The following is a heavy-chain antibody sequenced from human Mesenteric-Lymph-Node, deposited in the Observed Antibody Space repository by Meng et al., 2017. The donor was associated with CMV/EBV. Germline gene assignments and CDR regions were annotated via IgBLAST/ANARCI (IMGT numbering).Heavy chain of an antibody. J-gene: IGHJ5*02. D-gene: IGHD3-3*01. CDR3: ARDGPTSGFDP. V-gene: IGHV4-34*01. CDR1: GGSFRGYY. Sequence: SLNCAVYGGSFRGYYWSWIRQPPGKGLEWIGEINHSGSTNYNPSLKSRVTISVDTSKNQFSLKLSSVTAADTAVYYCARDGPTSGFDPWGQGTLVTVSS. CDR2: INHSGST.